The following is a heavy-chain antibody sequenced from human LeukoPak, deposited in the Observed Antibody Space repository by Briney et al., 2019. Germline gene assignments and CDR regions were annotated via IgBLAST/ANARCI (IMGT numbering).Heavy chain of an antibody. V-gene: IGHV1-8*01. CDR2: MNPNSGNT. D-gene: IGHD2-2*01. CDR3: ARGDIVVVPAAMNYYYYGMDV. J-gene: IGHJ6*02. Sequence: VASVKVSCKASGYTFTSYDIHWVRQATGQGLEWMGWMNPNSGNTGYAQKFQGRVTMTRNTSISTAYMELSSLRSEDTAVYYCARGDIVVVPAAMNYYYYGMDVWGQGTTVTVSS. CDR1: GYTFTSYD.